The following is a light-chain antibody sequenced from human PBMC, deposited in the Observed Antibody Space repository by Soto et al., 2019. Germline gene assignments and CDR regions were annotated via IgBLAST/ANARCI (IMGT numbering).Light chain of an antibody. CDR1: QSITSW. J-gene: IGKJ4*01. CDR2: DAS. Sequence: DIQITQSPSTLSASVGDRVTITCRASQSITSWLAWYQQKPGKAPNLLIYDASSLQIGVPSRFSGSGSGTEFTLTISSLQPDDYATYYCQQYNSHDDIAFGRGTKVEIK. CDR3: QQYNSHDDIA. V-gene: IGKV1-5*01.